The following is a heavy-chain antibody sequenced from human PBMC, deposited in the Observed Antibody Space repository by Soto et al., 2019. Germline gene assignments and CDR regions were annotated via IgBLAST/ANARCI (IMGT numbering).Heavy chain of an antibody. Sequence: ASVKVSCKASGYTFTTYDINWVRQATGQGLEWLGWMTPNTGYTGYAQKFQGRITMTRDTSTSTAYMELSSLTYEDSAVYYCARNKWKTGDFDFWGHGTLVTVSS. D-gene: IGHD1-20*01. CDR2: MTPNTGYT. V-gene: IGHV1-8*01. J-gene: IGHJ4*01. CDR3: ARNKWKTGDFDF. CDR1: GYTFTTYD.